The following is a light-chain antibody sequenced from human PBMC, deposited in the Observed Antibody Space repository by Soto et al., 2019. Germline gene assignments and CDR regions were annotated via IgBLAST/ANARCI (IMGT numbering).Light chain of an antibody. CDR3: SSFRHNTVV. J-gene: IGLJ2*01. CDR1: SSDVGRYNF. CDR2: GSR. V-gene: IGLV2-14*01. Sequence: QSALAQPASVSGFPGQSITISFTGSSSDVGRYNFVSWSQQHPGKAPKLIISGSRYRPSWFFHHFSCPRSHITASLTISGLQAEDEADYYCSSFRHNTVVFGGGTKVTVL.